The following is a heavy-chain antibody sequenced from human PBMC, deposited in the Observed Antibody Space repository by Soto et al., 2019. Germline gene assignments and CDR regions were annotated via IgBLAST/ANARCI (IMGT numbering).Heavy chain of an antibody. Sequence: SETLSLTCSVSGSAITTYYWSWIRQVPGKGLEWIGHIYVTGAVDYNPSLRDRITISQDTSERQFSLNLRLVTAADTAVYYCARLRIATNNYKWFDPWGQGTLVTVSS. V-gene: IGHV4-59*06. CDR2: IYVTGAV. J-gene: IGHJ5*02. CDR3: ARLRIATNNYKWFDP. D-gene: IGHD2-21*01. CDR1: GSAITTYY.